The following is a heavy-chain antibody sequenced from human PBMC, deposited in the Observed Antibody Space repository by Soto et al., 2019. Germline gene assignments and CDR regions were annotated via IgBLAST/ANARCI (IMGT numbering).Heavy chain of an antibody. D-gene: IGHD3-10*01. V-gene: IGHV2-5*01. Sequence: YGPRLVKARQTLTLTCTFSGFSLSTSGVGVGWIRQPPGKALEWLALIYWNDDKRYSPSLKSRLTITKDTSKNQVVLTMTNMDPVDTATYYCAHSGGSGSYGDYWGQGTLVTVSS. CDR3: AHSGGSGSYGDY. J-gene: IGHJ4*02. CDR1: GFSLSTSGVG. CDR2: IYWNDDK.